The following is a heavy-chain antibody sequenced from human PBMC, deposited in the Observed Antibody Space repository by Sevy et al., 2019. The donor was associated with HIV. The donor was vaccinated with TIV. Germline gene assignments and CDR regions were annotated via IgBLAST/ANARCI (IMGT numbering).Heavy chain of an antibody. V-gene: IGHV5-51*01. CDR3: ATSRSGYLDSSGYYIY. J-gene: IGHJ4*02. Sequence: GESLKISCKGSGYSFISHWIGWVRHMPGKGLEWMGIIYPDDSDTRYSPYFQGQVTFSADKSISTAYLQWSSLKASDTAMYYCATSRSGYLDSSGYYIYWGQGTLVTVSS. D-gene: IGHD3-22*01. CDR2: IYPDDSDT. CDR1: GYSFISHW.